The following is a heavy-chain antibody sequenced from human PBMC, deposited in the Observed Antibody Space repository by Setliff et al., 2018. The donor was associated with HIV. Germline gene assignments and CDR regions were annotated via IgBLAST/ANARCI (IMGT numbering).Heavy chain of an antibody. D-gene: IGHD1-26*01. V-gene: IGHV1-18*04. Sequence: ASVKVSCKTSGYTFVNYYVNWVRQAPGQGLEWIGIMNCMNGDTSYAQSLRGRVTMTTDTSTSTAYMELRSLRSDDTAVYYCARDLFTVPSREGYDYWGQGTLVTVSS. CDR1: GYTFVNYY. CDR3: ARDLFTVPSREGYDY. CDR2: MNCMNGDT. J-gene: IGHJ4*02.